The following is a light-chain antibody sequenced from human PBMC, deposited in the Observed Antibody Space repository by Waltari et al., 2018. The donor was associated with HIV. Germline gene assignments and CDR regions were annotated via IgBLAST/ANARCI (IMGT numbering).Light chain of an antibody. CDR3: QQYNSHSYA. Sequence: DVQMTQSPSTLSAGVVDKVTITCRASQIINNWLAWYQQKPGKPPKLLIYKTSYLESGVPSRFSGSGSGAVFTLMIDGLQPDDFATYYCQQYNSHSYAFGQGTKVDVK. CDR2: KTS. CDR1: QIINNW. J-gene: IGKJ2*01. V-gene: IGKV1-5*03.